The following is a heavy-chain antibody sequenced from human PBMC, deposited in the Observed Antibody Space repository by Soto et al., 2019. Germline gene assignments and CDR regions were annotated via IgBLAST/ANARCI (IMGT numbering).Heavy chain of an antibody. D-gene: IGHD6-13*01. CDR1: GGTFSSYA. Sequence: SVKVSCKASGGTFSSYAISWVRQAPGQGLEWMGGIIPIFGTANYAQKFQGRVTITADESTSTAYMELSSLRSEDTAVYYCARAQLFPAVRGYYYYFGMDVWGQGTTVTVS. CDR3: ARAQLFPAVRGYYYYFGMDV. J-gene: IGHJ6*02. CDR2: IIPIFGTA. V-gene: IGHV1-69*13.